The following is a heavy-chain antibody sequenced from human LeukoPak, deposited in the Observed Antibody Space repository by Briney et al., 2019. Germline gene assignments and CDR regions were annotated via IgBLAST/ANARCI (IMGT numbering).Heavy chain of an antibody. CDR3: ARGVTGDRGGAFDY. CDR2: IYHSGST. V-gene: IGHV4-30-2*01. D-gene: IGHD7-27*01. J-gene: IGHJ4*02. CDR1: GGSISSGGYY. Sequence: PSQTLSLTCTVSGGSISSGGYYWSWIRQPPGKGLEWIGYIYHSGSTYYNPSLKSRVTISVDTSKNQFSLKLSSVTAADTAVYYCARGVTGDRGGAFDYWGQGTLVTVSS.